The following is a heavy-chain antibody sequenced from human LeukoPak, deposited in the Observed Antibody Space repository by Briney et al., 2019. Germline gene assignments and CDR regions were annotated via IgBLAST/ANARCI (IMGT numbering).Heavy chain of an antibody. V-gene: IGHV3-53*01. CDR2: IYSGGST. CDR3: ARHSSSWSYSAFDAFDI. J-gene: IGHJ3*02. D-gene: IGHD6-13*01. CDR1: GFTVSSNY. Sequence: QPGGSLRLSCAASGFTVSSNYMSWVRQAPGKGLEWVSVIYSGGSTYYADSVKGRFTISRDNSKDTLYLQMNSLRAEDTAVYYCARHSSSWSYSAFDAFDIWGQGTMVTVSS.